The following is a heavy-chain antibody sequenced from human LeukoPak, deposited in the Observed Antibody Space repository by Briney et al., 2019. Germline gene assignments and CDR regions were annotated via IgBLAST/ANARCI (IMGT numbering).Heavy chain of an antibody. Sequence: SETLSLTCAVSGDSISGSNWWSWVRQPPGKGLEWIGEIFHTGSTNYNPSLKSRVTISVDTSKNQFSLKLSSVTAADTAVYYCARGGFYDSSGYYYNASDYWGQGTLVTVSS. CDR3: ARGGFYDSSGYYYNASDY. J-gene: IGHJ4*02. D-gene: IGHD3-22*01. V-gene: IGHV4-4*02. CDR2: IFHTGST. CDR1: GDSISGSNW.